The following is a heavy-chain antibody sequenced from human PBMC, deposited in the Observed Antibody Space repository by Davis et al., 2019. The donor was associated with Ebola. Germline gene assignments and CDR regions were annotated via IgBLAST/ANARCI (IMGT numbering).Heavy chain of an antibody. CDR1: GYSFTDDG. CDR2: ISTYNGNT. CDR3: ARDVRGITGPSEY. J-gene: IGHJ4*02. D-gene: IGHD1-1*01. Sequence: ASVKVSCKASGYSFTDDGISWVRQAPGQGLEWMGWISTYNGNTNYAQKVQGRITMTTDTPTSTAYMELRSLRSDDTARYYCARDVRGITGPSEYWGQGTLVTVSS. V-gene: IGHV1-18*01.